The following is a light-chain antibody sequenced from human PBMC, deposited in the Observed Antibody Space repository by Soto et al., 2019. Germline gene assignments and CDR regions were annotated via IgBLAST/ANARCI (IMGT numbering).Light chain of an antibody. Sequence: EIVMTQSPATLSVSPGDRATLSCWASQSVSSNLAWYQKKPGQAPRLLAWRASIRATDMAARFSGSGSGTEFTLTISSLQPEDSAVYYCQQYQNLWTFGQGTKVDIK. J-gene: IGKJ1*01. CDR2: RAS. CDR3: QQYQNLWT. V-gene: IGKV3-15*01. CDR1: QSVSSN.